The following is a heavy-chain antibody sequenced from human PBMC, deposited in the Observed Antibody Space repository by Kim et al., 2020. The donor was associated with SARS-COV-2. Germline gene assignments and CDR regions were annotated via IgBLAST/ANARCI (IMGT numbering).Heavy chain of an antibody. Sequence: ASVKVSCKASGYTFTSYAMNWVRQAPGQGLEWMGWINTNTGNPTYAQGFTGRFVFSLDTSVSTAYLQISSLKAEDTAVYYCASSYDSSGYYTSDAFDIWGQGTMVTVSS. CDR2: INTNTGNP. D-gene: IGHD3-22*01. CDR1: GYTFTSYA. V-gene: IGHV7-4-1*02. CDR3: ASSYDSSGYYTSDAFDI. J-gene: IGHJ3*02.